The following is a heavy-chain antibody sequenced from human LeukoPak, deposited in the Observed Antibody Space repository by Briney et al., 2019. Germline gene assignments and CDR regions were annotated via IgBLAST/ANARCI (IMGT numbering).Heavy chain of an antibody. CDR2: IYPGDSDT. CDR3: ASPPTRECSSISCPLSY. CDR1: GYSFTYYW. D-gene: IGHD2-2*01. J-gene: IGHJ4*02. Sequence: GESLKISCKGSGYSFTYYWIAWVRQMPGKGLEWMGIIYPGDSDTRYRPSFQGQVTISVDKSVSAAYLQWSSLKASDTAMYYCASPPTRECSSISCPLSYWGQGTLVTVSS. V-gene: IGHV5-51*01.